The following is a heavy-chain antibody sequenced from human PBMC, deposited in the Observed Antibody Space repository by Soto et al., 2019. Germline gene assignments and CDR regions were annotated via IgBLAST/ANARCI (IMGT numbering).Heavy chain of an antibody. CDR1: GYTFTSYG. CDR2: ISAYNGKT. D-gene: IGHD7-27*01. Sequence: QVQLVQSGAEVKKPGASVKVSCKASGYTFTSYGISWVRQAPGQGLEWVGWISAYNGKTNYAQKFQGRVTMTTDTSTGTGYMELRSLRSDDTAVYYCASGETGVLLDYWGQGTLVTVSS. J-gene: IGHJ4*02. CDR3: ASGETGVLLDY. V-gene: IGHV1-18*01.